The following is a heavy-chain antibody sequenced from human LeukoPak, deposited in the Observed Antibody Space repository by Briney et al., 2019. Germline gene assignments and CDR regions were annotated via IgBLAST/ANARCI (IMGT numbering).Heavy chain of an antibody. CDR2: INPNSGGT. J-gene: IGHJ6*03. D-gene: IGHD6-13*01. V-gene: IGHV1-2*02. CDR1: GYTFTGYY. CDR3: ARESTAGMTRYYMDV. Sequence: ASVKVSCKASGYTFTGYYMHWVRQAPGQGLEWMGWINPNSGGTNYAQKFQGRVTMTRDTSISTAYMELSRLRSDDTAVYYCARESTAGMTRYYMDVWGKGTTVTVSS.